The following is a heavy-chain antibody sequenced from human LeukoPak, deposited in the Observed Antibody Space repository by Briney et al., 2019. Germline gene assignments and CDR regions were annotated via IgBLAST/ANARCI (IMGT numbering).Heavy chain of an antibody. CDR1: GVSISSYY. CDR2: IYHSGST. J-gene: IGHJ6*04. Sequence: SETLSLTCTVSGVSISSYYRSWIRQPPGKGLEWIGDIYHSGSTNYNPSLKSRVTISVDTSKNQFSLKLSSVTAADTAVYYCARAGYYFGSGSYSPMDVWGKGTTVTISS. CDR3: ARAGYYFGSGSYSPMDV. V-gene: IGHV4-59*01. D-gene: IGHD3-10*01.